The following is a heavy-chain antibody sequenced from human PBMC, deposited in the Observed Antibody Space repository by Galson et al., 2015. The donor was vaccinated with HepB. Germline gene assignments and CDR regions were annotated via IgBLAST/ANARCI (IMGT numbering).Heavy chain of an antibody. CDR1: GFTFSSYW. CDR2: IHSDGSST. D-gene: IGHD6-19*01. V-gene: IGHV3-74*01. J-gene: IGHJ5*02. CDR3: VRATYSNGWYDH. Sequence: SLRLSCAASGFTFSSYWMDWVRHAPGKGLVWVSRIHSDGSSTTYADSVKGRFTISRDHAKNTLYLQMSSLRAEDTAVYYCVRATYSNGWYDHWGQGTLVTVSS.